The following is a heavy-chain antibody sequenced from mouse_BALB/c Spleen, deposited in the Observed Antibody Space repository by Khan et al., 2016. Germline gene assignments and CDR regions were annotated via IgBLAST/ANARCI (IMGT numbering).Heavy chain of an antibody. CDR1: GYSITSDYA. CDR2: IRYSGST. Sequence: EVQLVESGPGLVKPSQSLSLTCTVTGYSITSDYAWNWIRQFPGNKLEWMGYIRYSGSTTYNPSLKSRISITRDTSKTQFFLQLYSVTTEDTATYYCTRSPTATRYFDVWGAGTTVTVSS. V-gene: IGHV3-2*02. CDR3: TRSPTATRYFDV. D-gene: IGHD1-2*01. J-gene: IGHJ1*01.